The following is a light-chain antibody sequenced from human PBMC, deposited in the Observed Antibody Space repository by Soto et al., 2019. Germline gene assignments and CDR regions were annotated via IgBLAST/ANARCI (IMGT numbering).Light chain of an antibody. CDR2: DAS. CDR3: QQRSKWPRNT. Sequence: EIVLTPSPATLSLSPGERATLSCRASQSVGTYLAWYQQKPGQAPRLLIYDASNRATGVPARFSGSGSGTDFTLTLSSLEPEDFAVYYCQQRSKWPRNTFGQGTRLENK. J-gene: IGKJ5*01. CDR1: QSVGTY. V-gene: IGKV3-11*01.